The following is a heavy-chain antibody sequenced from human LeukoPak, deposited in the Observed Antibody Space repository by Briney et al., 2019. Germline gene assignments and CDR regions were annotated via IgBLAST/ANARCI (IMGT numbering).Heavy chain of an antibody. CDR2: IYASGAT. Sequence: SETLSLTCAVYGGSFSGYYWTWIRQPAGKGLEWIGRIYASGATNYNPSLKSRVTMSLDTSKNQFSLKLKSVTAADTAVYHCASGGIYCGGDCYRHFDCWGQGTLVTVSS. CDR1: GGSFSGYY. D-gene: IGHD2-21*02. J-gene: IGHJ4*02. CDR3: ASGGIYCGGDCYRHFDC. V-gene: IGHV4-59*10.